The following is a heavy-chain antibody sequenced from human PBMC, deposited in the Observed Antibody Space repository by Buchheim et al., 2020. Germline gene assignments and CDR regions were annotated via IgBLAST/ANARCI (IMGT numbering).Heavy chain of an antibody. J-gene: IGHJ4*02. Sequence: QVQLVESGGGVVQPGRSLRLSCAASGFTFSSYAMHWVRQAPGKGLEWVAVISYDGSNKYYADSVKGRFTISRDNSKNTLYLQMNSLRGEDTGVYYCAVSIAAAAAFEYWGQGTL. CDR2: ISYDGSNK. CDR1: GFTFSSYA. D-gene: IGHD6-13*01. V-gene: IGHV3-30*04. CDR3: AVSIAAAAAFEY.